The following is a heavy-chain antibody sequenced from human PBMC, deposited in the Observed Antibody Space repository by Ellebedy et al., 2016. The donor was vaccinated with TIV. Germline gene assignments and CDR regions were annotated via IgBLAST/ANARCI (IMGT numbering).Heavy chain of an antibody. CDR2: IYYSGST. CDR1: GGSISRYY. J-gene: IGHJ6*02. V-gene: IGHV4-59*01. D-gene: IGHD3-16*01. CDR3: ATYTTRMDV. Sequence: SETLSLXCTVSGGSISRYYWSWIRQPPGKGLEWIGYIYYSGSTNYNPSLKSRVTISVDTSKNQFSLKLSSVTAADTAVYYCATYTTRMDVWGQGTTVTVSS.